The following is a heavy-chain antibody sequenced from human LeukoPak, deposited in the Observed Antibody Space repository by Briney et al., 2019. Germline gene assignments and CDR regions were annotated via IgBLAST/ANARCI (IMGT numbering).Heavy chain of an antibody. V-gene: IGHV4-31*03. CDR1: GGSISSGGYY. CDR3: ARSRGAYGSIEGIWFDP. CDR2: IYYSGST. D-gene: IGHD1-26*01. J-gene: IGHJ5*02. Sequence: PSETLSLTCTVSGGSISSGGYYWSWIRQHPGKGLEWIGYIYYSGSTYYNPSLKSRVTISVDTSKNQFSLKLSFVTAADTAVYYCARSRGAYGSIEGIWFDPWGQGTLVTVSS.